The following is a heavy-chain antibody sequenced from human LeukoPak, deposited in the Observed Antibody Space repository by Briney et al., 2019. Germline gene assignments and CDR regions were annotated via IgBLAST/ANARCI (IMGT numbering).Heavy chain of an antibody. Sequence: GGSLRLSCTVSGLTVSSNSMSWVRQAPGKGLEWVSFIYSDNTHYSDSVKGRFTISRDNSKNTLYLQMNSLRAEDTAVYYCARRAGAYSHPYDWGQGTLVTVSS. CDR3: ARRAGAYSHPYD. J-gene: IGHJ4*02. V-gene: IGHV3-53*01. CDR1: GLTVSSNS. D-gene: IGHD4/OR15-4a*01. CDR2: IYSDNT.